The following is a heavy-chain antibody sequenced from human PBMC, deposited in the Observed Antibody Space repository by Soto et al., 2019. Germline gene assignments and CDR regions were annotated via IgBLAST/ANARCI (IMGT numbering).Heavy chain of an antibody. D-gene: IGHD2-15*01. Sequence: PGGSLRLSCAASGFTFITAWMNWVRQAPGKGLEWVGRIKSKNDGGTTDYAAPVKGRFTISRDDSKNTVYLQMNSLRTEVTALYYCAADLPGHGGGYEFDYWGQGT. J-gene: IGHJ4*01. CDR3: AADLPGHGGGYEFDY. CDR1: GFTFITAW. CDR2: IKSKNDGGTT. V-gene: IGHV3-15*07.